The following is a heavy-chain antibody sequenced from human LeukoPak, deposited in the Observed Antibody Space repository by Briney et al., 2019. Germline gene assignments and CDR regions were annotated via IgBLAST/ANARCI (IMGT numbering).Heavy chain of an antibody. J-gene: IGHJ4*02. V-gene: IGHV4-4*07. D-gene: IGHD2-15*01. CDR1: GGSISSYY. CDR3: ARGSVAYRSGGSCYEDY. Sequence: SETLSLTCTVSGGSISSYYWSWIRQPAGKGLEWIGRIYTSGSTNYNPSLKSRVTMSVDTSKNQFSLKLSSVTAADTAVYYCARGSVAYRSGGSCYEDYWGQGTLVTVSS. CDR2: IYTSGST.